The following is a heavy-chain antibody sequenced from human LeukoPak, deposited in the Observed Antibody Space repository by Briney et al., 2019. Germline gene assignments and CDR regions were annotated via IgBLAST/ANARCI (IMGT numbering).Heavy chain of an antibody. Sequence: GGSLRLSCAASGFTFSSYAMSWVRQAPGKGLEWVSAISGSGGSTYYADSVKGRFTISRDNSKNTLYLQMNSLRAEDTAVYYCAKATVITMVREEDYYYGMDVWGQGTTVTVSS. D-gene: IGHD3-10*01. J-gene: IGHJ6*02. CDR2: ISGSGGST. V-gene: IGHV3-23*01. CDR1: GFTFSSYA. CDR3: AKATVITMVREEDYYYGMDV.